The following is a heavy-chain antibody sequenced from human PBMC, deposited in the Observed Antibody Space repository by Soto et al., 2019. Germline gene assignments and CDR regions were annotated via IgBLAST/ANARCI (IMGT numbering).Heavy chain of an antibody. D-gene: IGHD6-19*01. CDR1: GFTFSSYA. CDR2: ISGSGGST. V-gene: IGHV3-23*01. Sequence: GGSLRLSCAASGFTFSSYAMSWVRQAPGKGLEWVSAISGSGGSTYYADSVKGRFTISRDNSKNTLYLQMNSLRAEDTAVYYCAKVGIAVAGTSVVVASWFDPWGQGTLVTVSS. J-gene: IGHJ5*02. CDR3: AKVGIAVAGTSVVVASWFDP.